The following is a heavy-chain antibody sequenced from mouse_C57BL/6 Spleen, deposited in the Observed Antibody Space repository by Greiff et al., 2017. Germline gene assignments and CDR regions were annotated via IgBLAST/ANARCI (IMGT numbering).Heavy chain of an antibody. CDR1: GYTFSSYW. CDR2: IYPSDSDT. Sequence: QVQLLQPGAELVRPGSSVKLSCTASGYTFSSYWMDWVQQRPGQGLEWIGNIYPSDSDTYYTEKFKGKVTFTVDNSSSTAYMQLSSLTAEDSAVYYGASDNCRYFDDWGKGTTVTVSS. J-gene: IGHJ1*03. D-gene: IGHD1-3*01. CDR3: ASDNCRYFDD. V-gene: IGHV1-61*01.